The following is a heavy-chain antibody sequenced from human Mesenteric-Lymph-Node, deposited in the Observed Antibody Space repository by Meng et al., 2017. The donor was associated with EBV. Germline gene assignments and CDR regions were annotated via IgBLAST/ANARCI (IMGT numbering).Heavy chain of an antibody. V-gene: IGHV2-5*02. CDR1: GFSLFTTGVR. CDR3: ARQVGNYVGFDF. D-gene: IGHD1-7*01. CDR2: TSWDDDE. J-gene: IGHJ4*02. Sequence: QITLKESGPTVVKATQTPTLTCSFSGFSLFTTGVRVGWIRQPPGKALECLALTSWDDDERYSPSLKSRLTITKDTSRNQVVLTLTNMDPVDTGTYYCARQVGNYVGFDFWGPGTLVTVSS.